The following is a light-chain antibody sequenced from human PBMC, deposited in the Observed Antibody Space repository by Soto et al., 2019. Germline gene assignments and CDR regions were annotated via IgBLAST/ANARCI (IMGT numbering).Light chain of an antibody. J-gene: IGKJ5*01. CDR1: QTIGRN. V-gene: IGKV3-15*01. CDR2: YIP. Sequence: EIVMTQSPGTLSLSPGETATLSCRASQTIGRNYLAWYQQKPGQAPRLLTYYIPTRAADIPARFSGSGSGTDFTLTVSSPQSEDSGVYFCQQHSQWPITFGQGTLLEIK. CDR3: QQHSQWPIT.